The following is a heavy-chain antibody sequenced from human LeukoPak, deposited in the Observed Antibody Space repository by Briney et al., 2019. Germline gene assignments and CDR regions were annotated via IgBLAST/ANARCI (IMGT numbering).Heavy chain of an antibody. V-gene: IGHV1-2*02. CDR1: GYTFTGYY. Sequence: GASVKVSCKASGYTFTGYYMHWVRQAPGQGLEWMGWINPNSGGTNYAQKFQGRVTMTRDMSTSTVYMELSSLRSEDTAVYYCVSLQGYFSSIDYWGQGTLVTVSS. D-gene: IGHD2/OR15-2a*01. CDR3: VSLQGYFSSIDY. CDR2: INPNSGGT. J-gene: IGHJ4*02.